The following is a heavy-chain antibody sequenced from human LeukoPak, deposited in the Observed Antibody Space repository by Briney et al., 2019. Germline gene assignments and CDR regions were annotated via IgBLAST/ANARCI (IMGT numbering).Heavy chain of an antibody. D-gene: IGHD3-10*01. CDR3: ARAPITMVRGVINYFDY. CDR2: ISRSSSYI. J-gene: IGHJ4*02. CDR1: GFTFSSDS. V-gene: IGHV3-21*01. Sequence: GGSLRLSCAASGFTFSSDSMNWVRQAPGNGLESVSSISRSSSYIYYADSVKGRFNISRDNAKNSLYLQMNSLRAEDTAVYYCARAPITMVRGVINYFDYWGQGTLVTVSS.